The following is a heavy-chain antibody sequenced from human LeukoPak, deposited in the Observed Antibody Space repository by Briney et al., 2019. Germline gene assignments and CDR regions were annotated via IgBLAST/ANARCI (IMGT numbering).Heavy chain of an antibody. V-gene: IGHV4-34*01. D-gene: IGHD4-17*01. Sequence: KPSETLSLTCAVYGGSFSGYYWSWIRQPPGKGLEWIGEINHSGSTNYNPSLKSRVTISVDTSKNQFSLKLSSVTAADTAVYYCARTYETYGKSNWFDPWGQGTLVTVSS. J-gene: IGHJ5*02. CDR3: ARTYETYGKSNWFDP. CDR2: INHSGST. CDR1: GGSFSGYY.